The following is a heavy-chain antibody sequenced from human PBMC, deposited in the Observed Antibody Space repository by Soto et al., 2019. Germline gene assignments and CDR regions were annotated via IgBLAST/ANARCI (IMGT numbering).Heavy chain of an antibody. V-gene: IGHV1-3*01. CDR3: TREAVVAENWFDP. CDR2: MNPKTGNI. D-gene: IGHD3-22*01. Sequence: ASVKVSCKASGYTFVDYALHWVRQAPGQGLEWVGWMNPKTGNIKSSHKFEDRVSITRDTATSTAYMELSGLRSEDTAVYFCTREAVVAENWFDPWGQGTLVTVSS. CDR1: GYTFVDYA. J-gene: IGHJ5*02.